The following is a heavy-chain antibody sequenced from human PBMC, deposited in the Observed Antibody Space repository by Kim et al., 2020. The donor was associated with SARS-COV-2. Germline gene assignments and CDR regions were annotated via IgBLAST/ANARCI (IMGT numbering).Heavy chain of an antibody. V-gene: IGHV4-59*08. CDR1: GGSISSYY. Sequence: SETLSLTCTVSGGSISSYYWSWIRQPPGKGLEWIGYIYYSGSTNYNPSLKSRVTISVDTSKNQFSLKLSSVTAADTAVYYCARHRITMVRGVIYNGMDVWGQGTTVTVSS. CDR3: ARHRITMVRGVIYNGMDV. J-gene: IGHJ6*02. CDR2: IYYSGST. D-gene: IGHD3-10*01.